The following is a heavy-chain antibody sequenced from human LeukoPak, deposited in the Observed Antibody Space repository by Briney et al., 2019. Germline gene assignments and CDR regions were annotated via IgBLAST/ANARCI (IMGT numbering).Heavy chain of an antibody. J-gene: IGHJ4*02. CDR1: GFTFSSYG. CDR2: ISYDGSNK. CDR3: AKGYGSSGYCSGGSCYIVSD. Sequence: GGSLRLSCAASGFTFSSYGMHWVRQAPSKGLEWVAVISYDGSNKYYADSVKGRFTISRDNSKNTLYLQMNSLRAEDTAVYYCAKGYGSSGYCSGGSCYIVSDWGQGTLVTVSS. V-gene: IGHV3-30*18. D-gene: IGHD2-15*01.